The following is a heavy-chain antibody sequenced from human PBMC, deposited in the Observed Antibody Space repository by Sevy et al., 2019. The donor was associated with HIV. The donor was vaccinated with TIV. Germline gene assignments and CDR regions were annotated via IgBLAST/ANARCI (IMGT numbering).Heavy chain of an antibody. CDR2: VHHSRGT. CDR3: ASQEYTTSFSHYHGMDV. D-gene: IGHD2-2*02. V-gene: IGHV4-39*01. J-gene: IGHJ6*02. CDR1: GGSIRTDNYF. Sequence: SETLSLTCSVSGGSIRTDNYFWGWIRQPPGKGLEWIANVHHSRGTYYSPSLESRVTISVDTSKNRFSLKMTSVTAADTAVYYCASQEYTTSFSHYHGMDVWGQGTTVTVSS.